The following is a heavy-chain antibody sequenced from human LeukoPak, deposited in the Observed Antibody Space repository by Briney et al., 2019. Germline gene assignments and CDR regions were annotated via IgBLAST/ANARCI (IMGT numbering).Heavy chain of an antibody. D-gene: IGHD1-26*01. V-gene: IGHV3-7*01. CDR2: IKQDGSEE. J-gene: IGHJ4*02. CDR1: GITLGGYW. Sequence: GGSLRLTCAASGITLGGYWLSWVRQPPGKGLEWVANIKQDGSEENYVDSVKGRFTISRDNAKNSLSLQMNSLRADDTAVYYCVRDRGRASTDYWGQGTLVTVSS. CDR3: VRDRGRASTDY.